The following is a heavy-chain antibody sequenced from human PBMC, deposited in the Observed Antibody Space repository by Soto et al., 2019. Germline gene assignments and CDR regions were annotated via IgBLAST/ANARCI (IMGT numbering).Heavy chain of an antibody. CDR3: ARDPLKAHSRDYYYGMDV. Sequence: PVGSLRISCAASGFTFSSYWMSWVRQAPGKGLEWVANIKQDGSEKYYVDSVKGRFTISRDNAKNSLYLQMNSLRAEDTAVYYCARDPLKAHSRDYYYGMDVWGQGTTVTVS. CDR2: IKQDGSEK. V-gene: IGHV3-7*03. D-gene: IGHD2-8*01. J-gene: IGHJ6*02. CDR1: GFTFSSYW.